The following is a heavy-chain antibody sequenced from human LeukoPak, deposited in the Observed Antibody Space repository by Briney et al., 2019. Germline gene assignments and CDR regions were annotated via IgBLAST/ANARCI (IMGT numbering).Heavy chain of an antibody. Sequence: PGGSLRLSCAASGLTFTSYWMSWVRQAPGKGLEWVANIKQDGSEKYYVDSVKGRFTISRDNAKNSLYLQMNSLRAEDTAVYYCARDSGYDILTGYYHDNWFDPWGQGTLVTVSS. CDR1: GLTFTSYW. CDR2: IKQDGSEK. CDR3: ARDSGYDILTGYYHDNWFDP. D-gene: IGHD3-9*01. J-gene: IGHJ5*02. V-gene: IGHV3-7*04.